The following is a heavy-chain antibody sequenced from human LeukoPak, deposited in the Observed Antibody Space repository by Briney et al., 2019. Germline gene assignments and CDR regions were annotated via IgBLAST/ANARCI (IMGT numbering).Heavy chain of an antibody. J-gene: IGHJ4*02. Sequence: PGGSLRLSCAASGFTFSNYWMTWVRQAPGKGLEWVASKKQDGSEKYYVDSVKGRFTFSRDNAKNSLYLQMDSLGAEDTAVYYCARDKSAGADTGSSFYYWGQGALVTVSS. D-gene: IGHD3-10*01. CDR1: GFTFSNYW. CDR3: ARDKSAGADTGSSFYY. CDR2: KKQDGSEK. V-gene: IGHV3-7*03.